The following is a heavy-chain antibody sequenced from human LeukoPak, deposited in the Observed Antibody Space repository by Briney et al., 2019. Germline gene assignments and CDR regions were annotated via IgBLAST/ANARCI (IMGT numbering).Heavy chain of an antibody. CDR1: GGSISSGSYY. CDR2: IYTSGST. CDR3: ARARYGCSGGSCYSGFDY. J-gene: IGHJ4*02. D-gene: IGHD2-15*01. V-gene: IGHV4-61*02. Sequence: SETLSLTCTASGGSISSGSYYWSWIRQPAGKGLEWIGRIYTSGSTNYNPSLKSRVTISVDTSKNQFSLKLSSVTAADTAVYYCARARYGCSGGSCYSGFDYWGQGTLVTVSS.